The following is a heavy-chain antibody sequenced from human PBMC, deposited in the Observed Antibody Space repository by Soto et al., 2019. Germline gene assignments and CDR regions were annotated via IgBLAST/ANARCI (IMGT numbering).Heavy chain of an antibody. Sequence: QVQLQQWGAGLLKPSETLSLTCAVYGGSFSGYYWTWIRQPPGTGLEWIGEINHSGSTNYNPSLKMRVTISVDTSKTQFSLKLTSVTAADTAVYYCARDKITGLFDYWGQGTLVTVSS. CDR1: GGSFSGYY. V-gene: IGHV4-34*01. D-gene: IGHD2-8*02. CDR3: ARDKITGLFDY. CDR2: INHSGST. J-gene: IGHJ4*02.